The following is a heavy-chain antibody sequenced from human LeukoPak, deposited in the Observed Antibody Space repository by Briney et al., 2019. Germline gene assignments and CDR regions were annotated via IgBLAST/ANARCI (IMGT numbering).Heavy chain of an antibody. Sequence: GGSLRLSCAASGFTFSNYGLHWVRQAPGKGLEWVSAISGSGGSTYYADSVKGRFTISRDNSKNTLYLQMNSLRAEDTAVYYCAKDRDTAIAHPGYYYYGMDVWGQGTTVTVSS. D-gene: IGHD5-18*01. J-gene: IGHJ6*02. V-gene: IGHV3-23*01. CDR3: AKDRDTAIAHPGYYYYGMDV. CDR2: ISGSGGST. CDR1: GFTFSNYG.